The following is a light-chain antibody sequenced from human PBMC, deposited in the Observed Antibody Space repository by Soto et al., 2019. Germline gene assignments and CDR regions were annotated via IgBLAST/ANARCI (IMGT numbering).Light chain of an antibody. CDR1: SSDVGGYNY. J-gene: IGLJ3*02. Sequence: QSALTQPASVSGSPGQSITISCTGTSSDVGGYNYVSWYQQHPGKAPKLMIYDVSNRPSGVSNRFSGSKSGNTASLTISGPQAEDEADYYGSSYTSSSTWVFGGGTKVTVL. CDR3: SSYTSSSTWV. V-gene: IGLV2-14*01. CDR2: DVS.